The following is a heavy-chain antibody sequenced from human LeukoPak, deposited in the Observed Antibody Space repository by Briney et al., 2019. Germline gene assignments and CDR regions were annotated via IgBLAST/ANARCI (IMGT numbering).Heavy chain of an antibody. V-gene: IGHV4-30-4*08. CDR2: IYYSGST. CDR3: AKNYDDATGVMVDDAFDV. D-gene: IGHD3-22*01. Sequence: SETLSLTCTVSGGSISRGDYYWSWIRQHPGKGLEYIGYIYYSGSTYYNPSLKSRVTISVDTSKNQFSLKLSSVTTADTALYYCAKNYDDATGVMVDDAFDVWGQGTLVTVSS. CDR1: GGSISRGDYY. J-gene: IGHJ3*01.